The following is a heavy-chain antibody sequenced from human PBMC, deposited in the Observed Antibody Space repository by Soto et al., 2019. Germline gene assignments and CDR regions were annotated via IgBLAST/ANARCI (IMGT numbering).Heavy chain of an antibody. V-gene: IGHV1-24*01. J-gene: IGHJ4*02. CDR3: AIYDSSGYLEFDY. Sequence: EVSAYRHTELSLQFVRPAPGKGLEWMGGFDPEDGETIYAQKFQGRVTMTEDTSTDTAYMELSSLRSEDTAVYYCAIYDSSGYLEFDYWGQGTLVTVSS. CDR2: FDPEDGET. CDR1: AYRHTELS. D-gene: IGHD3-22*01.